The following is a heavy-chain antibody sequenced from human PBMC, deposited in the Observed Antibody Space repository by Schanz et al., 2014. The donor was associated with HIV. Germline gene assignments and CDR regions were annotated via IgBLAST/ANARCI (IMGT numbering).Heavy chain of an antibody. J-gene: IGHJ6*02. D-gene: IGHD2-21*02. V-gene: IGHV1-69*01. CDR2: IVPIFGTT. CDR3: ARGYCGADCSHFYYYGTDI. CDR1: GYTFTIYD. Sequence: QVQLVQSGAEVKKPGASVRVSCEASGYTFTIYDINWVRQATGQGLEWMGGIVPIFGTTNYAQRFQGRVSITADESTSTAYMELSGLRSQDTAVYYCARGYCGADCSHFYYYGTDIWGQGTTVTVSS.